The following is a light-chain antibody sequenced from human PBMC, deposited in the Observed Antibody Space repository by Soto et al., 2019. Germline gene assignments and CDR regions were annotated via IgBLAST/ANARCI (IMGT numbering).Light chain of an antibody. CDR2: KAS. V-gene: IGKV1-5*03. CDR1: ESIDNW. J-gene: IGKJ1*01. Sequence: DLQMTQSPSTQSESVGDTVSITCRASESIDNWLAWYQQKPGKAPKLLLYKASTLKSGVPSRFSGSGSGAEFTLTISSLQPDDFATYYCQQYNSYSWTFGQGTKVDIK. CDR3: QQYNSYSWT.